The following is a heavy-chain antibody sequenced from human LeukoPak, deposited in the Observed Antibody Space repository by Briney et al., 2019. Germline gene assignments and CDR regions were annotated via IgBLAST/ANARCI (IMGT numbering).Heavy chain of an antibody. CDR1: RYTHTHYA. V-gene: IGHV1-3*01. CDR2: IDAGNGDT. Sequence: ASVTVSFQATRYTHTHYAMHWVRRPAGQKGEGMGWIDAGNGDTKYSQKFQGRVTIARDTSASTAYMELSSLRSEDTAVYYCARDRGGTGDFDYWGQGTLVTVSS. CDR3: ARDRGGTGDFDY. D-gene: IGHD1-1*01. J-gene: IGHJ4*02.